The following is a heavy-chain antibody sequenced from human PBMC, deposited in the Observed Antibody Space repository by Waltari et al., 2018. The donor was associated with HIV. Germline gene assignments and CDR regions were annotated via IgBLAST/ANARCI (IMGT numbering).Heavy chain of an antibody. CDR2: ISWNSGDR. J-gene: IGHJ6*02. V-gene: IGHV3-9*01. CDR1: GITFDDYA. CDR3: VKDGASTIFGVLNGMDV. D-gene: IGHD3-3*01. Sequence: EVQLVESGGGSVQPGRSLRLSCTASGITFDDYAKHWVRQPPGNGLECVSGISWNSGDRAYADSVKGRFTISRDNTKNSLFLQMNSVRVEDTALYYCVKDGASTIFGVLNGMDVWGQGTTVTVSS.